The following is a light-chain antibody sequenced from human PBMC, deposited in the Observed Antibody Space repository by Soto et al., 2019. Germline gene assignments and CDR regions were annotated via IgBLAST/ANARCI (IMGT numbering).Light chain of an antibody. Sequence: EIVLTQSPGTLSLSPGERATLSCRASQSVSRSYIAWYQQKPGQAPRLLIYGASSRATGIPDRFSGSGSGTDFTLTISKLEPEDSAVYYCQQYDGSPPFTFGPGTKVDMK. J-gene: IGKJ3*01. CDR2: GAS. V-gene: IGKV3-20*01. CDR1: QSVSRSY. CDR3: QQYDGSPPFT.